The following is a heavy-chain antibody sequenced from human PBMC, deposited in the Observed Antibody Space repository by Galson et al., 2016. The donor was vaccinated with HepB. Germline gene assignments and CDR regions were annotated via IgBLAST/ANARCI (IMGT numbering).Heavy chain of an antibody. D-gene: IGHD6-13*01. CDR3: ARDRDAALDY. V-gene: IGHV1-18*01. J-gene: IGHJ4*01. CDR2: ISAHSGNT. CDR1: GYTFTNNG. Sequence: SVKVSCKASGYTFTNNGISWVRQAPGQGLEWMGWISAHSGNTNYAQKFQGRLTLTKDTSASTVYMELRSLRFDDTAMYYCARDRDAALDYWGQEPWSPSPQ.